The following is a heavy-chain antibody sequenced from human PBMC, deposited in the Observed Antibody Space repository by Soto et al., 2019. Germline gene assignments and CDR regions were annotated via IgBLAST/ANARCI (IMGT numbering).Heavy chain of an antibody. J-gene: IGHJ6*02. V-gene: IGHV4-31*03. CDR3: ARDLQGPRPKYCSGGSCYFVSPRYGMDV. Sequence: SETLSLTCTVSGGSISSGGYYWSWIRQHPGKGLEWIGYIYYSGSTYYNPSLKSRVTISVDTSKNQFSLKLSSVTAADTAVYYCARDLQGPRPKYCSGGSCYFVSPRYGMDVWGQGTTVTVSS. D-gene: IGHD2-15*01. CDR1: GGSISSGGYY. CDR2: IYYSGST.